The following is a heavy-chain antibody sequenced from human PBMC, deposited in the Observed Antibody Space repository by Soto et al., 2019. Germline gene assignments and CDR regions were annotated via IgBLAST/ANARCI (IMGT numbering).Heavy chain of an antibody. D-gene: IGHD1-7*01. V-gene: IGHV3-33*01. CDR1: GFTFSSYG. CDR2: IWYDGSNK. J-gene: IGHJ4*02. CDR3: ARDLQTGTIGY. Sequence: GGSLRLSCAASGFTFSSYGMHWVRQAPGKGLEWVAVIWYDGSNKYYADSVKGRFTISRDNSKNTLYLQMNSLRAEDTAVYYCARDLQTGTIGYWGQGTLVTVSS.